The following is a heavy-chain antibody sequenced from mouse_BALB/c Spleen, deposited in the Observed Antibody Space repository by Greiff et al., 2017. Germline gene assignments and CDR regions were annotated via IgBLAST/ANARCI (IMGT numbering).Heavy chain of an antibody. V-gene: IGHV1-69*01. CDR1: GYTFTDYW. Sequence: QVQLQQPGAELVMPGASVKMSCKASGYTFTDYWMHWVKQRPGQGLEWIGAIDTSDSYTSYNQKFKGKATLTVDESSSTAYMQLSSLTSEDSAVYYCAGGGYYSMDYWGQGTSVTVSS. J-gene: IGHJ4*01. CDR3: AGGGYYSMDY. CDR2: IDTSDSYT.